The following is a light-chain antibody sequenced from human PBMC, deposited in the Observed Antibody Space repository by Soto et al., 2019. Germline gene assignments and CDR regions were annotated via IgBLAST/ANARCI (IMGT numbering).Light chain of an antibody. CDR3: AAWDDSLNGWV. CDR1: SFNIGRNP. Sequence: QSVLTQPPSASGTPGQRVTISCSGSSFNIGRNPVNWYQQFPGTAPKLLIYTNDQRPSGVTDRFSGSKSGTSASLAISGLQSEDEADYYCAAWDDSLNGWVFGGGTQLTVL. J-gene: IGLJ3*02. CDR2: TND. V-gene: IGLV1-44*01.